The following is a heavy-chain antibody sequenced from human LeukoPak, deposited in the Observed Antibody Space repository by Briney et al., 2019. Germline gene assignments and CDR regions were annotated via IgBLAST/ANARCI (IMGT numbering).Heavy chain of an antibody. D-gene: IGHD3-22*01. CDR2: IYYSGST. CDR1: GGSISSYY. CDR3: ARDPTYYYDSSGYYWSWFDP. V-gene: IGHV4-59*01. Sequence: SETLSLTCTVSGGSISSYYWSWIRQPPGKGLEWIGYIYYSGSTNYNPSLKSRVTISVDTSKNQFSLKLSSVTAADTAVYYCARDPTYYYDSSGYYWSWFDPWGQGTLVTVSS. J-gene: IGHJ5*02.